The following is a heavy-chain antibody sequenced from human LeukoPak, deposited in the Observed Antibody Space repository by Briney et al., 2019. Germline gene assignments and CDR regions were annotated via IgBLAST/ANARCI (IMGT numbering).Heavy chain of an antibody. Sequence: SETLSLTCAVYGGSFSGYCWSWIRQPPGKGLEWIGEINHSGSTNYNPSLKSRVTISVDTSKNQFSLKLSSVTAADTAVYYCAREGYSSSPSAGNNFDYWGQGTLVTVSS. CDR1: GGSFSGYC. CDR2: INHSGST. D-gene: IGHD6-6*01. J-gene: IGHJ4*02. CDR3: AREGYSSSPSAGNNFDY. V-gene: IGHV4-34*01.